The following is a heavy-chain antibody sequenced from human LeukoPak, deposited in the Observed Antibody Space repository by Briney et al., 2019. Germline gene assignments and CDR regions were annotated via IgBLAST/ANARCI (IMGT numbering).Heavy chain of an antibody. CDR1: GGSVRDYY. CDR3: AISEVSRYSPQDAFDI. J-gene: IGHJ3*02. V-gene: IGHV4-59*02. Sequence: SETLSLTCSVSGGSVRDYYWSWIRQPPGKGLEWIGFIYYSGSTNYNPSLKSRVTISVDTSKNQFSLKLSSVTAADTAVYYCAISEVSRYSPQDAFDIWGQGTMVTVSS. D-gene: IGHD1-26*01. CDR2: IYYSGST.